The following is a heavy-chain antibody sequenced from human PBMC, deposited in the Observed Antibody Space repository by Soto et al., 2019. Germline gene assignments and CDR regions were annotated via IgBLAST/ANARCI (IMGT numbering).Heavy chain of an antibody. CDR3: GRTQYGSGSYEDS. D-gene: IGHD6-19*01. V-gene: IGHV3-53*04. J-gene: IGHJ4*02. CDR1: QFTVGSNY. Sequence: EVPLVESGGGLVQPGGSLRLSCVISQFTVGSNYMTWVRQAPGKGLEWVSVIYSGGDTYYADSVKGRFTISRQNSKNTLYLQMNSLRPADKAVYHCGRTQYGSGSYEDSWGQGTLVIVSS. CDR2: IYSGGDT.